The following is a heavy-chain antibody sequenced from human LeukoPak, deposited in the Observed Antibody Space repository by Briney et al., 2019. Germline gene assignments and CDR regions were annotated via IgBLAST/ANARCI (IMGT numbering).Heavy chain of an antibody. J-gene: IGHJ4*02. V-gene: IGHV3-7*01. CDR1: GFTFSYYW. CDR2: INQEGSER. D-gene: IGHD6-13*01. Sequence: GGSLRLSCVASGFTFSYYWMSWVRQAPGKGLEWVANINQEGSERYYVDSVKGRFTISRDNAKNSLYLQMNSLRAEDTAVYYCARDNVRDGGMAAGVTDFWGQGTLVTVSS. CDR3: ARDNVRDGGMAAGVTDF.